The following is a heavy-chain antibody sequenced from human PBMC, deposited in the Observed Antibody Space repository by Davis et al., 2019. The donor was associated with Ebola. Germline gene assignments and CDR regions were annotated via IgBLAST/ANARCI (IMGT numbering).Heavy chain of an antibody. V-gene: IGHV3-30*02. CDR1: GFTLSGYD. CDR2: IRYDGSKE. CDR3: AKGGSGWPSDYSYGMGV. Sequence: GESLKISCAASGFTLSGYDMNWVRQAPGKGLEWVAFIRYDGSKEYYGDSVKGRFTVSRDNSKNTLYLQMNSLTVEDTAVYYCAKGGSGWPSDYSYGMGVWGKGTTVTVSS. D-gene: IGHD6-19*01. J-gene: IGHJ6*04.